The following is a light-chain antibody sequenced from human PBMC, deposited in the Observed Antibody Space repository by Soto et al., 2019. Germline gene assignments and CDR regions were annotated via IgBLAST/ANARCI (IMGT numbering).Light chain of an antibody. CDR3: HQYASSPLT. J-gene: IGKJ4*01. V-gene: IGKV3-20*01. Sequence: EIVLTQSPGTLSLSPGERAALSCRASQSVSSNYLAWYQQKPGQAPWLLIYGASSRATGIPDRFSGSGSGTDFTLTISRLEPEDFAVYYCHQYASSPLTFGGGTKVEIK. CDR2: GAS. CDR1: QSVSSNY.